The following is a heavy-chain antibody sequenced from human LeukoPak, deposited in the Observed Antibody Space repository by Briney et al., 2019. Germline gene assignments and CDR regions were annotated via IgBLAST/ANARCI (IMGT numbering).Heavy chain of an antibody. CDR2: ISYDGSNK. J-gene: IGHJ4*02. CDR1: GFTFSSYA. Sequence: GGSLRLSCAASGFTFSSYAMHWVRQAPGKGLEWVAVISYDGSNKYYADSVKGRFTISRDNSKNTLYLQMNSLRAEDTAVYYCARVATGTLGYWGQGTLVTVSS. V-gene: IGHV3-30*01. D-gene: IGHD1-1*01. CDR3: ARVATGTLGY.